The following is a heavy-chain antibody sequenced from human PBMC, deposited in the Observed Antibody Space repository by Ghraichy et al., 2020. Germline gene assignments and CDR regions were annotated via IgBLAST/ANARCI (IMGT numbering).Heavy chain of an antibody. CDR1: GDSIRNYY. D-gene: IGHD7-27*01. J-gene: IGHJ2*01. CDR2: TFHSGST. V-gene: IGHV4-59*01. CDR3: ARGTANWGSGNWYFDL. Sequence: SETLSLTCSVPGDSIRNYYWTWMQQPPGKGLEWIGYTFHSGSTKFSPSLKSRVALSVDTSKNQFSLNLTSVTAADTAVYYCARGTANWGSGNWYFDLWGRGTLVSVSS.